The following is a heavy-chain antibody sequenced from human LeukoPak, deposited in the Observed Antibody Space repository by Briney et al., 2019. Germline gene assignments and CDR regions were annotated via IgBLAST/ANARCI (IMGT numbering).Heavy chain of an antibody. J-gene: IGHJ6*03. D-gene: IGHD6-19*01. CDR1: GGTFSSYA. CDR3: ASSVAGPYYMDV. CDR2: IIPIFGTA. Sequence: SVKVSCKASGGTFSSYAISWVRQAPGQGLEWMGGIIPIFGTANYAQKFQGRVTITADESTSTAYMELSSLRSEDTAVYYCASSVAGPYYMDVWGKGTTVTVSS. V-gene: IGHV1-69*13.